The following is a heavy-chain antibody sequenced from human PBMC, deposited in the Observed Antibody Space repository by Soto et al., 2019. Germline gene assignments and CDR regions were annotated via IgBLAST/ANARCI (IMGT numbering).Heavy chain of an antibody. D-gene: IGHD3-3*01. Sequence: APVKVSCKASGYTFTSYGISWVRQAPGQGLEWMGWISAYNGNTNYAQKLQGRVTMTTDTSTSTAYMELRSLRSDDTAVYYCARDLNDFWSGYGMDVWGQGTTVTVSS. CDR3: ARDLNDFWSGYGMDV. CDR2: ISAYNGNT. CDR1: GYTFTSYG. V-gene: IGHV1-18*01. J-gene: IGHJ6*02.